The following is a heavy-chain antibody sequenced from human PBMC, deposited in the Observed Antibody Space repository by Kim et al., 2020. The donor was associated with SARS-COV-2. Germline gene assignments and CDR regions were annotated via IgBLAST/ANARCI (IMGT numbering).Heavy chain of an antibody. Sequence: GGSLRLSCAASGFTFSSYGMHWVRQAPGKGLEWVAVIWYDGSNKYYADSAKVRFTISRDNSKNTLYLQINSLRAEDTAVYYCAKNFLLDDGEGVWGQGTT. CDR2: IWYDGSNK. CDR1: GFTFSSYG. J-gene: IGHJ6*02. CDR3: AKNFLLDDGEGV. D-gene: IGHD3-16*01. V-gene: IGHV3-33*06.